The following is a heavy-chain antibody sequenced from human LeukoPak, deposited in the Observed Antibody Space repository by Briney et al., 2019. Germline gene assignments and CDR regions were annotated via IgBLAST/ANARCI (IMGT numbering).Heavy chain of an antibody. CDR2: IRYDGSNK. V-gene: IGHV3-30*02. J-gene: IGHJ6*03. Sequence: PGGSLRLSCAASGFTFSSYGMHWVRQAPGKGLEWVAFIRYDGSNKYYADSVKGRFTISRDNSKNTLYLQMNSLRAEDTAVYYCAKAGGYYYDSSGYYYSYEIGYYYYMDVWGKGTTVTISS. CDR3: AKAGGYYYDSSGYYYSYEIGYYYYMDV. CDR1: GFTFSSYG. D-gene: IGHD3-22*01.